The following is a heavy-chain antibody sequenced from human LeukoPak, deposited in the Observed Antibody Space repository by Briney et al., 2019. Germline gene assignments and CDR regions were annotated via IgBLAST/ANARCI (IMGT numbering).Heavy chain of an antibody. CDR3: AKPDYGDYINYFDY. J-gene: IGHJ4*02. CDR1: GFTFSSYA. V-gene: IGHV3-23*01. CDR2: ISGSGGST. Sequence: GGSLRLSCAASGFTFSSYAMSWVRQAPGKGLEGVSAISGSGGSTYYADSLKGRFTISRDNSKNTLYLQMDSLRAEDTAVYYCAKPDYGDYINYFDYWGQGTLVTVSS. D-gene: IGHD4-17*01.